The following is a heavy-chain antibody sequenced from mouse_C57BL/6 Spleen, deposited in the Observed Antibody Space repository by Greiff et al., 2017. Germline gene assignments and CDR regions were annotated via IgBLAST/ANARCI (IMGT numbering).Heavy chain of an antibody. CDR3: ARGGSPWYFDV. V-gene: IGHV1-26*01. CDR1: GYTFTDYY. Sequence: VQLQQSGPELVKPGASVKISCKASGYTFTDYYMNWVKQSHGKSLEWIGDINPNNGGTSYNQKFKGKATLTVDKSSSTAYMELRSLTSEDSAVYYCARGGSPWYFDVWGTGTTVTVSS. D-gene: IGHD1-1*01. CDR2: INPNNGGT. J-gene: IGHJ1*03.